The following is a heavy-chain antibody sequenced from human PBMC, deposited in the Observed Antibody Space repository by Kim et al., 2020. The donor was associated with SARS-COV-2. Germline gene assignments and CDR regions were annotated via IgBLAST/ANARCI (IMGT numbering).Heavy chain of an antibody. CDR3: ARDISNNWFAT. J-gene: IGHJ5*02. CDR1: GASISSYY. CDR2: VYYSGTT. V-gene: IGHV4-59*13. D-gene: IGHD2-2*01. Sequence: SETLSLTCTVSGASISSYYWSWIRQPPGKGLEWIGYVYYSGTTNYNPSLKSRVTMAVDTSTNQFSLKVRSVTAADTAVNYCARDISNNWFATWGQGPLVT.